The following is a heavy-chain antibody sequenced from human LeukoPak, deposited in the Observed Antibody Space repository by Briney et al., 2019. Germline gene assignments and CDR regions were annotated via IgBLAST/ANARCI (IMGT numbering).Heavy chain of an antibody. CDR3: ANHRSAFEF. Sequence: GSLRLSCAASGFTFSTYGMSWVRQSPGKGLEWVSAISGSASGGITNYADSVRGRFTISRDDYKNTLYLQMNSLRVEDMAVYYCANHRSAFEFWGQGTLVTVSS. CDR2: ISGSASGGIT. J-gene: IGHJ4*02. D-gene: IGHD3-10*01. V-gene: IGHV3-23*01. CDR1: GFTFSTYG.